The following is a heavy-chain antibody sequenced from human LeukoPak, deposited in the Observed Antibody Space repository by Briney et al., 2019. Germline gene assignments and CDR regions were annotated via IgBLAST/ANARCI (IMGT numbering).Heavy chain of an antibody. Sequence: ASVKVSCKASGYTFTGYYMHWVRQAPGQGLEWMGRINPNSGGTNYAQKFQGRVTMTRDTSISTAYMELRSLRSEDTAVYYCARGGIAAAGSFDYWGQGTLVTVSS. CDR3: ARGGIAAAGSFDY. CDR2: INPNSGGT. D-gene: IGHD6-13*01. CDR1: GYTFTGYY. J-gene: IGHJ4*02. V-gene: IGHV1-2*06.